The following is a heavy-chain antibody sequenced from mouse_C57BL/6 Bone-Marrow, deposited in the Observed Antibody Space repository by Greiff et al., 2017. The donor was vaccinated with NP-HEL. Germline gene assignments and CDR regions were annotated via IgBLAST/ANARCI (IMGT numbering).Heavy chain of an antibody. CDR2: IDPENGDT. CDR1: GFNIKDDY. Sequence: VQLKQSGAELVRPGASVKLSCTASGFNIKDDYMHWVKQRPEQGLEWIGWIDPENGDTEYASKFQGKATITADTSSNTAYLQRSSLTSEDTAVYYCTTYSNYAMDYWGQGTSVTVSS. CDR3: TTYSNYAMDY. J-gene: IGHJ4*01. D-gene: IGHD2-5*01. V-gene: IGHV14-4*01.